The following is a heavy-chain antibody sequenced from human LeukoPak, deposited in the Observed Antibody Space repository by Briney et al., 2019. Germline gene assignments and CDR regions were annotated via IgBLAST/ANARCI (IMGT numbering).Heavy chain of an antibody. Sequence: PGGSLRLSCAASGFTFSSYGMHWVRQAPGKGLEWVAVIWYDGSNKYYADSVRGRFTISRDNSKSTLYLQMNSLRAEDTAVYYCARDYDFWSGYYSPTRGYFGYWGQGTLVTVSS. CDR2: IWYDGSNK. D-gene: IGHD3-3*01. V-gene: IGHV3-33*01. CDR1: GFTFSSYG. CDR3: ARDYDFWSGYYSPTRGYFGY. J-gene: IGHJ4*02.